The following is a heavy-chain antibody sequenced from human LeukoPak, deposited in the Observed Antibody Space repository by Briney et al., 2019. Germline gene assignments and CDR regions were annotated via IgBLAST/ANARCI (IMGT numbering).Heavy chain of an antibody. J-gene: IGHJ5*02. CDR1: GYTFTSYG. D-gene: IGHD3-3*01. CDR2: ISAYNGNT. V-gene: IGHV1-18*01. CDR3: ARVKVLRFLEWTSWFDP. Sequence: ASVKVSCKASGYTFTSYGISWVRQAPGQGLEWMGWISAYNGNTNYAQKLQGRVTMTTDTSTSTAYMELRSLRSDDTAVYYCARVKVLRFLEWTSWFDPWGQGTLVTVSS.